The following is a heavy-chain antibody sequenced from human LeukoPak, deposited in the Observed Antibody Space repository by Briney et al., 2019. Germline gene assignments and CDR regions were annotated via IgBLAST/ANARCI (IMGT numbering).Heavy chain of an antibody. D-gene: IGHD2-15*01. CDR1: GGSFSTYY. CDR3: ARRPQPRDIEGNVYFDY. V-gene: IGHV4-34*01. CDR2: INHSGST. Sequence: PSETLSLTCAVYGGSFSTYYWSWIRQPPGKGLEWIGEINHSGSTNYNPSLKSRVTISVDTSKNQFSLKLSSVTAADTAVYYCARRPQPRDIEGNVYFDYWGQGTLVTVSS. J-gene: IGHJ4*02.